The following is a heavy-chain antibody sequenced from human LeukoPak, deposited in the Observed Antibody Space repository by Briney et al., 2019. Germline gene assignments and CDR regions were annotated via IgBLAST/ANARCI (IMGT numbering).Heavy chain of an antibody. V-gene: IGHV3-30*18. Sequence: GGSLRLSCVASGFTITTYGMHWVRQAPGKGLEWVAVISYDGSNKYYADSVKGRFTISRDNSKNTLYLQMNSLRAEDTAVYYCAKGRYTSGGFDYWGQGTLVTVSS. CDR1: GFTITTYG. J-gene: IGHJ4*02. CDR3: AKGRYTSGGFDY. D-gene: IGHD6-19*01. CDR2: ISYDGSNK.